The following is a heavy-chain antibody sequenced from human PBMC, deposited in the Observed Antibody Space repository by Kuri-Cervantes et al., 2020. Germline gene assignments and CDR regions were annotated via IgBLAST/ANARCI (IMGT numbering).Heavy chain of an antibody. CDR1: GYTFTSYD. J-gene: IGHJ4*02. CDR2: INPNSGGT. Sequence: ASVKVSCKASGYTFTSYDINWVRQATRQGLEWMGWINPNSGGTNYAQKFQGWVTMTRDTSISTAYMELSRLRSDDTAVYYCARDSGGAYYGSGSYPDYWGQGTLVTVSS. V-gene: IGHV1-2*04. D-gene: IGHD3-10*01. CDR3: ARDSGGAYYGSGSYPDY.